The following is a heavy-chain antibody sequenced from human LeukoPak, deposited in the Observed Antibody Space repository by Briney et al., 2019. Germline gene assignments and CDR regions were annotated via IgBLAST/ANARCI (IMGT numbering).Heavy chain of an antibody. CDR3: AKDLARAHPVDIVATTLYYYYGMDV. CDR1: GFTFSSYG. Sequence: GGSLRLSCAASGFTFSSYGMHWVRQAPGKGLEWVAVISYDGSNKYYADSVKGRFTISRDNSKNTLYLQMNSLRAEDTAVYYCAKDLARAHPVDIVATTLYYYYGMDVWGQGTTVTVSS. J-gene: IGHJ6*02. D-gene: IGHD5-12*01. CDR2: ISYDGSNK. V-gene: IGHV3-30*18.